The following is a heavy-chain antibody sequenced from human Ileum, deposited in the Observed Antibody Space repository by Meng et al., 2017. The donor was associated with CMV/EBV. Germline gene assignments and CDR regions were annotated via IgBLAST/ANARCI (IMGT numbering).Heavy chain of an antibody. J-gene: IGHJ5*02. CDR2: INHSGST. CDR1: GGSFSGYY. V-gene: IGHV4-34*01. CDR3: ARGVKLRFLELIRFDP. D-gene: IGHD3-3*01. Sequence: YGGSFSGYYWSWIRQPPGKGLEWIGEINHSGSTNYNPSLKSRVTISVDTSKNQFSLKLSSVTAADTAVYYCARGVKLRFLELIRFDPWGQGTLVTVSS.